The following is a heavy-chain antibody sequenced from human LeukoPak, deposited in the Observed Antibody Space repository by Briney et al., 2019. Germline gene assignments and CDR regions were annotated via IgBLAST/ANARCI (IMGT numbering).Heavy chain of an antibody. CDR2: IDASGGAT. CDR3: AKGSGSGWYGWFAP. CDR1: GVTFSNYA. D-gene: IGHD6-19*01. V-gene: IGHV3-23*01. Sequence: GGSLRLSCAASGVTFSNYAMSWVCQAPGQGQELVSSIDASGGATYYADSVKGRFTISRDNSKNTFYLQMNSLRAEDTAVYSCAKGSGSGWYGWFAPWGQGTLVTVSS. J-gene: IGHJ5*02.